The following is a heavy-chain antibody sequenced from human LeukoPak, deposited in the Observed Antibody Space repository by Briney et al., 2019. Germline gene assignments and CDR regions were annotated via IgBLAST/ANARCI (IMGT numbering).Heavy chain of an antibody. CDR3: AKDHYDSSGYHENNYDY. D-gene: IGHD3-22*01. Sequence: GGSLRLSCAASGFTFSSYAMSWVRQAPGGGLEWVSTISGSVSGSVGATYYADSVRGRFTISRDNSKNTLYLQMNSLRAEDTAVYYCAKDHYDSSGYHENNYDYWGQGNLVTVSS. CDR2: ISGSVSGSVGAT. V-gene: IGHV3-23*01. CDR1: GFTFSSYA. J-gene: IGHJ4*02.